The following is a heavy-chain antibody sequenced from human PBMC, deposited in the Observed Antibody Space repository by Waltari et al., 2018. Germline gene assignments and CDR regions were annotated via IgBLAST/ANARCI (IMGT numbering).Heavy chain of an antibody. Sequence: QVQLVQSGTEVKKPGASVKVSCKASGYTFHKYGITWVRQAPGPGLEWMGWIGSNNDFPNYAQKFQGRFTMTTDPSTSTAYLELRSLTSDDTAVYYCAREAGGLGTYILDWGRGTLVSVS. V-gene: IGHV1-18*04. CDR2: IGSNNDFP. D-gene: IGHD3-10*01. CDR3: AREAGGLGTYILD. J-gene: IGHJ4*02. CDR1: GYTFHKYG.